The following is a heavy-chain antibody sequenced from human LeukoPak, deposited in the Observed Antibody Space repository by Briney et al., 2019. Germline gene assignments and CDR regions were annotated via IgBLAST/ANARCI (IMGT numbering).Heavy chain of an antibody. V-gene: IGHV3-33*06. J-gene: IGHJ1*01. Sequence: AGGSLRLSCAASGFTFSHYGMHWVRQTPGAGLEWVAVIWSDGSDKYYAKSVKGRFTISMDNSKNSLFLQMNSLRAEDTAVYYCAKDAQRGFDYSNSLQNWGQGILVTVSS. CDR2: IWSDGSDK. D-gene: IGHD4-11*01. CDR1: GFTFSHYG. CDR3: AKDAQRGFDYSNSLQN.